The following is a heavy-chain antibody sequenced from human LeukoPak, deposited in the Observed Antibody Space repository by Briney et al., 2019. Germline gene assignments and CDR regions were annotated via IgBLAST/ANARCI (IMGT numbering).Heavy chain of an antibody. V-gene: IGHV3-30-3*01. J-gene: IGHJ4*02. D-gene: IGHD1-26*01. CDR1: GFTFSSYA. CDR2: ISYDGSNK. Sequence: AGRSLRLSCAASGFTFSSYAMHWVRQAPGKGLEWVAVISYDGSNKYYADSVKGRFTISRDNSKNTLYLQMNSLGAEDTAIYYCATDYTPYVGASADWGQGTLVTVS. CDR3: ATDYTPYVGASAD.